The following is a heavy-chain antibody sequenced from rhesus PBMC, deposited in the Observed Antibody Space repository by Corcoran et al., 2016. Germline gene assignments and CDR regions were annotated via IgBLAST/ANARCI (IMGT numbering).Heavy chain of an antibody. CDR2: INSGWGST. J-gene: IGHJ1*01. D-gene: IGHD2-8*01. V-gene: IGHV3S5*01. Sequence: EVQLVETGGGLVQPGGSLKLSCAASGFTFSSYGMSWVRQAPGKGLEWVSAINSGWGSTYYADSLQCRFTISRDNSKNTLSLQMNSLRAEDTAVYYCANGCSGGVCYGNFEFWGQGALVTVSS. CDR3: ANGCSGGVCYGNFEF. CDR1: GFTFSSYG.